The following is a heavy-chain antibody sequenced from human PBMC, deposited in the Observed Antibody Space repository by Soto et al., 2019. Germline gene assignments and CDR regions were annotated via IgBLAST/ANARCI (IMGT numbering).Heavy chain of an antibody. Sequence: GGSLRLSCAASGLSFSNYAMTWVRQAPGKGLEWVSSIGGGGRTKYCADSVEGRFTISRDNSNNTLYLHMSSLRGEDTAVYHCAKSSNDFVWGTFRHLDSWGRGTLVTVSS. CDR2: IGGGGRTK. CDR3: AKSSNDFVWGTFRHLDS. D-gene: IGHD3-16*02. CDR1: GLSFSNYA. J-gene: IGHJ4*02. V-gene: IGHV3-23*01.